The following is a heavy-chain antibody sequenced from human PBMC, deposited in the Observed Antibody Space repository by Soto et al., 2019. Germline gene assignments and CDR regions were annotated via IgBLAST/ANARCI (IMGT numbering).Heavy chain of an antibody. Sequence: EVQLLESGGGLVQPGGSLRLSCAASGFTFSSYAMSWVRQAPGKGLEWVSAISGSGGSTYYADSVKGRFTISRDNSKNTLYLQMNSLRAEATAVYYCAKDPLVYSSSWSRWNWGQGTLVTVSS. V-gene: IGHV3-23*01. CDR1: GFTFSSYA. CDR2: ISGSGGST. J-gene: IGHJ4*02. D-gene: IGHD6-13*01. CDR3: AKDPLVYSSSWSRWN.